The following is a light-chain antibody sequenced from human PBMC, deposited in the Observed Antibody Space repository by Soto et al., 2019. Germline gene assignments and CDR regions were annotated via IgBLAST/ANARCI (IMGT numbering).Light chain of an antibody. CDR2: SAS. Sequence: DIRMTQSPSSMSASVGDRVTITCRASQDIGSQLGWYQQKPGKAPKLLIHSASTLQRGVPFRFSGSGSGTEFTLTISSLQSEDFATYYCQQVKTFPRTFGQGTKVEIE. CDR3: QQVKTFPRT. J-gene: IGKJ1*01. V-gene: IGKV1-12*01. CDR1: QDIGSQ.